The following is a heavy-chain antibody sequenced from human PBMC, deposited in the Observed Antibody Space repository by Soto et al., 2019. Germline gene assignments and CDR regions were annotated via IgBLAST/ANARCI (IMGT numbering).Heavy chain of an antibody. J-gene: IGHJ4*02. CDR2: LYTGGCT. D-gene: IGHD2-2*01. CDR1: SGSIRSYF. Sequence: SETLSLTCTVSSGSIRSYFWHWIRQPAGKGLEWIGRLYTGGCTTYNPSLKSRVTMSVDTSKNQFSLKLTSVTAADTAVYFCARVGCSSTSCRDPFDSWGQGTLVTVSS. V-gene: IGHV4-4*07. CDR3: ARVGCSSTSCRDPFDS.